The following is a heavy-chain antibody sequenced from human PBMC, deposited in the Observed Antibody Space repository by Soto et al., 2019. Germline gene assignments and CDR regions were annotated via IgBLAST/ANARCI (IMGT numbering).Heavy chain of an antibody. Sequence: SETLSLTCTVSGGSISSYYWSWIRQPPGKGLEWIGYIYYSGSTNYNPSLKSRVTISVDTSKNQFSLKLSSVTAADTAVYYCARQPSRYYGTNWFDPWRSEPWSPSPQ. CDR3: ARQPSRYYGTNWFDP. J-gene: IGHJ5*02. CDR1: GGSISSYY. D-gene: IGHD3-10*01. CDR2: IYYSGST. V-gene: IGHV4-59*08.